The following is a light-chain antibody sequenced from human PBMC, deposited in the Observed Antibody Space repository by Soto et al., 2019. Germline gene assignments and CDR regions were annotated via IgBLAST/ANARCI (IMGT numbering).Light chain of an antibody. Sequence: QSVVTQEPSLTVSPGGTVTLTCASSTGAVTSDYYPNWFQQKPGQAPRPLTYSISNTHSWTPARFSGYLLGGKAALTLSDAQPEDEADYYCLLYHGGVGVFGGGTKLTVL. CDR3: LLYHGGVGV. J-gene: IGLJ3*02. CDR1: TGAVTSDYY. CDR2: SIS. V-gene: IGLV7-43*01.